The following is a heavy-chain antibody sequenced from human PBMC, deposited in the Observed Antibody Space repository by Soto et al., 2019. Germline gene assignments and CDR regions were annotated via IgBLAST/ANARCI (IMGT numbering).Heavy chain of an antibody. CDR2: IYWDDVK. CDR3: ARKGSGDYALDY. J-gene: IGHJ4*02. CDR1: GFSLSTSGVG. V-gene: IGHV2-5*02. D-gene: IGHD4-17*01. Sequence: QITLKESGPTLVKPTQTLTLTCTLSGFSLSTSGVGVGWIRQSPGKALEWLAVIYWDDVKHYSPSLERRLTITKDTSESEVVLTMTNIAPVDTATYYCARKGSGDYALDYWGQGILVTVSS.